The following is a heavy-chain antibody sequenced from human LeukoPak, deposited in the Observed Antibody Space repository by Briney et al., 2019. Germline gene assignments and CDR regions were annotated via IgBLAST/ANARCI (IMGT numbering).Heavy chain of an antibody. CDR3: AKGGEQVTWNFQN. CDR1: GFTFSSFE. D-gene: IGHD1/OR15-1a*01. CDR2: ISSSGRTI. Sequence: PGGSLRPSCAASGFTFSSFEMNWVRQAPGKGLEWVSYISSSGRTIYSADSVKGRFTISRDNAKNSLYLQMNSLRAEDTAVYYCAKGGEQVTWNFQNWGQGTLVTVSS. V-gene: IGHV3-48*03. J-gene: IGHJ1*01.